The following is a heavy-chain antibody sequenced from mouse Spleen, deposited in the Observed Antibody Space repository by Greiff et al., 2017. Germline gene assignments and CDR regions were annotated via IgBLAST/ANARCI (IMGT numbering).Heavy chain of an antibody. CDR3: ARTYYGNDWYFDV. CDR1: GFSLTSYG. V-gene: IGHV2-2*01. Sequence: VKLVESGPGLVQPSQSLSITCTVSGFSLTSYGVHWVRQSPGKGLEWLGVIWSGGSTDYNAAFISRLSISKDNSKSQVFFKMNSLQADDTAIYYCARTYYGNDWYFDVWGAGTTVTVSS. J-gene: IGHJ1*01. D-gene: IGHD2-10*01. CDR2: IWSGGST.